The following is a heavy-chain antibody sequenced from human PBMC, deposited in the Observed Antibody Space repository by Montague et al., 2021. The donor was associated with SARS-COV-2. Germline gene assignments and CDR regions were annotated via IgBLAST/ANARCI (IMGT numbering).Heavy chain of an antibody. CDR1: GFTFSDYG. Sequence: SLRLSCAASGFTFSDYGINWVRQDPGMGLEWFSYISATSRTIYYADSVKGRFTVSRDNAKSSLYLQMNSLRAEDTALYYCVRDPATGMDVWGLGTMVTVSS. V-gene: IGHV3-48*04. CDR3: VRDPATGMDV. CDR2: ISATSRTI. J-gene: IGHJ6*02.